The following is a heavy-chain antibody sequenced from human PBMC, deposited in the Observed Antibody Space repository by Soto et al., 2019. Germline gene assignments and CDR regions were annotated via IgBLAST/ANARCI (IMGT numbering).Heavy chain of an antibody. CDR1: GFTFSSYE. CDR2: IGTSGKTI. CDR3: ARDPAIYSGKFDYGLDV. J-gene: IGHJ6*02. Sequence: GGSLRLSCAVSGFTFSSYEMNWVRQAPGKGLEWVSYIGTSGKTIYYADSVRGRFTISSDNAKNSLYLQMNSLRAEDTAVYFSARDPAIYSGKFDYGLDVWGRGTTVTVSS. D-gene: IGHD4-4*01. V-gene: IGHV3-48*03.